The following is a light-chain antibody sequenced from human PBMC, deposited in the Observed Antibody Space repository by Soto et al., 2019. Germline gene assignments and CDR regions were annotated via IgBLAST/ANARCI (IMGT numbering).Light chain of an antibody. V-gene: IGKV3-20*01. CDR3: QRYGASSTYT. J-gene: IGKJ2*01. CDR2: GAS. CDR1: QSVSSSY. Sequence: EIVLTQSPGTLSLSSGERATLSCRASQSVSSSYLAWYQQKPGQAPRLLIYGASSRATGIPDRFSGSGSGTDFTLTISRREPEDVAVYYCQRYGASSTYTFGQGTKLEIK.